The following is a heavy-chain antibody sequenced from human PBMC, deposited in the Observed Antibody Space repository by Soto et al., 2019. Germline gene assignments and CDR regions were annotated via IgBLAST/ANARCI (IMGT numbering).Heavy chain of an antibody. CDR3: ARERKRAYSTGALDY. Sequence: KASETLSLTCTVSGGSVSSGSYYWSWIRQAPDKGLEWIGYLYYSGSISYNPSLKSRVTISVDTSNNQLSLKLSSVTAADTAVYYCARERKRAYSTGALDYWGQGALVTVSS. V-gene: IGHV4-61*01. CDR1: GGSVSSGSYY. J-gene: IGHJ4*02. D-gene: IGHD2-8*02. CDR2: LYYSGSI.